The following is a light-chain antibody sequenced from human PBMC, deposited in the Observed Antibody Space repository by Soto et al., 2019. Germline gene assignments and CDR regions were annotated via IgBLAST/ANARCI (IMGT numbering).Light chain of an antibody. CDR3: QQYNNRPLP. V-gene: IGKV3-15*01. CDR1: QSVSTN. Sequence: EIVMTQSPATLSVSPGERATLSCRASQSVSTNLAWYQQKPGQAPRLLIYGASTSTTGIPARFSGSGSGTAVTLLSSTQQCEGFAVYSCQQYNNRPLPFGRGNKVPVK. J-gene: IGKJ4*01. CDR2: GAS.